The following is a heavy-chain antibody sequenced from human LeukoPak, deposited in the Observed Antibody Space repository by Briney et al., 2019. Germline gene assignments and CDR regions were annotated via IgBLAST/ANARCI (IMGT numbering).Heavy chain of an antibody. CDR3: ATGTYDSSGYYYYHYFDY. CDR2: FDPEDGET. CDR1: GYTLTELS. V-gene: IGHV1-24*01. D-gene: IGHD3-22*01. Sequence: ASVKVSCKVSGYTLTELSMHWVRQPPGKGLEWMGGFDPEDGETIYAQKFQGRVTMTEDTSTDTAYMELSSLRSEDTAVYYCATGTYDSSGYYYYHYFDYWGQGTLVTVSS. J-gene: IGHJ4*02.